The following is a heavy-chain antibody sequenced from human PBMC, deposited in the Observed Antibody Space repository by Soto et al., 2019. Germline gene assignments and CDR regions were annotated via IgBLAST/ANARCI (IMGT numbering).Heavy chain of an antibody. CDR2: IYPGDSDT. Sequence: GEPLKISCKGSGFSFTSYWIGWVRQMPGKGLEWMGIIYPGDSDTRYSPSFQGQVTISADKSITAAYLQWRSLKASDTATYYCARSPCGGDCIRFDPWGQGTLVTVSS. CDR3: ARSPCGGDCIRFDP. CDR1: GFSFTSYW. V-gene: IGHV5-51*01. D-gene: IGHD2-21*02. J-gene: IGHJ5*02.